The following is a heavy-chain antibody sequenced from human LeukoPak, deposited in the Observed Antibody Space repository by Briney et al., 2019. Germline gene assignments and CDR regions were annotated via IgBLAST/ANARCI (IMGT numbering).Heavy chain of an antibody. Sequence: GGSLRLSCAASGFTFSSYEMDWVRQAPGKGLEWVSYISSSGSTIYYADSVKGRFTISRDNAKNSLYLQMNSLRAEDTAVYYCAKDMDYDILTGPDYWGQGTLVTVSS. CDR2: ISSSGSTI. V-gene: IGHV3-48*03. CDR3: AKDMDYDILTGPDY. CDR1: GFTFSSYE. D-gene: IGHD3-9*01. J-gene: IGHJ4*02.